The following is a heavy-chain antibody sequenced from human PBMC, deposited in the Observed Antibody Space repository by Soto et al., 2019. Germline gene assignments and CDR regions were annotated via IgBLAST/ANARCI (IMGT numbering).Heavy chain of an antibody. CDR3: TKSGGGYVNSGYYGGDYDS. D-gene: IGHD3-22*01. J-gene: IGHJ4*02. V-gene: IGHV1-8*01. CDR1: GCTFTSYD. CDR2: MNPNSGNT. Sequence: AAVKVSCKACGCTFTSYDINWVRQATGQGLEWMGWMNPNSGNTGYAQKFQGRVTMTRNTSISTAYMELSSLRSADTALYYCTKSGGGYVNSGYYGGDYDSWGRGTLVTVSS.